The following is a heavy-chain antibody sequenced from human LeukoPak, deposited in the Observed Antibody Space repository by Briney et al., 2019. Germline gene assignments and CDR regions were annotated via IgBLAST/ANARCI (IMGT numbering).Heavy chain of an antibody. CDR1: GFTFTNAW. V-gene: IGHV3-15*01. Sequence: GGSLRLSCAASGFTFTNAWMSWVRQAPGKGLEWVGRIKSKSDGGTRDFAAPVKGRFTISRDESKNTLYLQMNSLKTEDTAVYYCTAGTGTSDFDYWGQGTLVTVSS. CDR2: IKSKSDGGTR. CDR3: TAGTGTSDFDY. D-gene: IGHD1-7*01. J-gene: IGHJ4*02.